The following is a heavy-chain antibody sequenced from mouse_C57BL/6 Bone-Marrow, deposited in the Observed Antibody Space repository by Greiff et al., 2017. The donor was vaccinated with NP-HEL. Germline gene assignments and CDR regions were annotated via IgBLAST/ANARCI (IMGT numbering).Heavy chain of an antibody. J-gene: IGHJ3*01. Sequence: EVMLVESEGGLVQPGSSMKLSCTASGFTFSDYYMAWVRQVPEKGLEWVANINYDGSSTYYLDSLKSRFIISRDNAKNILYLQMSSLKSEDTATYYCARADMGYDGWAWFADWGQGTLVTVSA. V-gene: IGHV5-16*01. CDR3: ARADMGYDGWAWFAD. CDR1: GFTFSDYY. CDR2: INYDGSST. D-gene: IGHD2-2*01.